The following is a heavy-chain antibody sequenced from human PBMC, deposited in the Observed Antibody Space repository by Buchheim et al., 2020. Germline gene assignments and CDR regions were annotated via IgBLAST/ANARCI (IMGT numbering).Heavy chain of an antibody. V-gene: IGHV4-61*01. D-gene: IGHD2-15*01. CDR1: GGSVSSGTYY. CDR2: IYYSGST. J-gene: IGHJ4*02. Sequence: QVQLQEAGPGLVKPSETLSLTCTVSGGSVSSGTYYWSWIRQPPGKGLEWIGYIYYSGSTNYNPPLKSRVTISVDTSNNQFSLKLSSVTVADTAVYFCARETYCSGNSCLYYFDYWGQGTL. CDR3: ARETYCSGNSCLYYFDY.